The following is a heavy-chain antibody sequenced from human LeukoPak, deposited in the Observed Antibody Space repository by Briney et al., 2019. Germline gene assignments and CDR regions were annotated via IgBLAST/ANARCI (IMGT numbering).Heavy chain of an antibody. J-gene: IGHJ4*02. Sequence: GGSLRLSCAASGFTFSSYSMNWVRQAPGKGLEWVSSISSSSSYIYYADSVKGRFTISRDNAKNSLYLQMNSLRAEDTAVYYCASRLLDIVVVPAAIEEYWGQGTLVTVSS. V-gene: IGHV3-21*01. CDR1: GFTFSSYS. D-gene: IGHD2-2*02. CDR3: ASRLLDIVVVPAAIEEY. CDR2: ISSSSSYI.